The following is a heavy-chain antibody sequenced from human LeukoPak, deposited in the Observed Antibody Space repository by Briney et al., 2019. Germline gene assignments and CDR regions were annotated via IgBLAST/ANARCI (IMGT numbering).Heavy chain of an antibody. J-gene: IGHJ4*02. CDR3: AREGASRGYSGYDPLTPFDY. CDR1: GGTFTSYA. D-gene: IGHD5-12*01. CDR2: IIPILGIG. V-gene: IGHV1-69*04. Sequence: ASVKVSCKASGGTFTSYAISWGRQAPGQGIEWMGRIIPILGIGNYAKKFQGRVTIISDKSTSKAYMELSSLRSEDTAVYYCAREGASRGYSGYDPLTPFDYWGQGTLVTVSS.